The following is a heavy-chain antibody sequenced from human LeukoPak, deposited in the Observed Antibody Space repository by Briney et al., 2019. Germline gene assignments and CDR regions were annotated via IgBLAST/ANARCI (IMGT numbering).Heavy chain of an antibody. Sequence: GASVKVSCKASGYTFTSYGINWLRQGPGQGLEWMGWISTYKGNTNYAQKFQGRVTMTTDTSTSTAYMELRSLRSDDTAVYYCARGPGGRSGYYPLEDYYYYYYMDVWGKGTTVTVSS. J-gene: IGHJ6*03. CDR2: ISTYKGNT. CDR1: GYTFTSYG. CDR3: ARGPGGRSGYYPLEDYYYYYYMDV. D-gene: IGHD3-22*01. V-gene: IGHV1-18*01.